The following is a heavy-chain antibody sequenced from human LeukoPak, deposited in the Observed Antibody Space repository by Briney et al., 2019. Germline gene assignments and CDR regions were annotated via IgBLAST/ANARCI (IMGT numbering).Heavy chain of an antibody. D-gene: IGHD4-4*01. CDR1: GFTFSSYA. J-gene: IGHJ6*02. V-gene: IGHV3-30-3*01. CDR2: ISYDGSNK. Sequence: GGSLRLSCAASGFTFSSYAMHWVRQAPGKGLEWVAVISYDGSNKYYADSVKGRFTISRDNSKNTLYLQMNSLRAEDTAVYYCAKAPAPYSNPYYYYGMDVWGQGTTVTVSS. CDR3: AKAPAPYSNPYYYYGMDV.